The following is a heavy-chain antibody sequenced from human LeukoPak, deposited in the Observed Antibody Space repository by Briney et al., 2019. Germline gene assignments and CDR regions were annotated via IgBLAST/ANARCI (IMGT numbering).Heavy chain of an antibody. D-gene: IGHD2-15*01. V-gene: IGHV4-31*03. CDR1: VGSISSGGYY. J-gene: IGHJ4*02. Sequence: SQTLSLTCTVSVGSISSGGYYWSWIRQHPGKGLEWIGYIYYSGSTYYNPSLKSRVTISVDTSKNQFSLKLSSVTAADTAVYYCARASCSSGGSCYSYEVDYWGQGTLVTVSS. CDR2: IYYSGST. CDR3: ARASCSSGGSCYSYEVDY.